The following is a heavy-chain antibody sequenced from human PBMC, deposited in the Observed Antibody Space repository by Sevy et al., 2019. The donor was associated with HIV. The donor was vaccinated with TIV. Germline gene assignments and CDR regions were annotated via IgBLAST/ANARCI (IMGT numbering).Heavy chain of an antibody. CDR1: GFTFSDYY. D-gene: IGHD3-22*01. CDR2: ISSSGSTI. CDR3: ARWLGAYYYDSSGDSLGY. V-gene: IGHV3-11*01. J-gene: IGHJ4*02. Sequence: GGSLRLSCAASGFTFSDYYMSWIRQAPGKGLEWVSYISSSGSTIYYADSVKGRFTISRDNAKNSLYLQMNSLRAEDTAVYYCARWLGAYYYDSSGDSLGYWGQGTLVTVSS.